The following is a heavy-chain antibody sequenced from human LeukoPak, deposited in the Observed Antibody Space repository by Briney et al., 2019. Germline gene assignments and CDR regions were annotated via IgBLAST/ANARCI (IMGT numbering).Heavy chain of an antibody. J-gene: IGHJ6*03. CDR1: GFTFRTSW. V-gene: IGHV3-7*01. CDR3: ARNGAPVVTAITPYYYYMDV. CDR2: INPDGSEK. Sequence: GGSLRLSCGASGFTFRTSWMNWVRQAPGKGLEWVASINPDGSEKYSVDSVKGRFTISRDNAKNSLYLQMNSLRAEDTAVYYCARNGAPVVTAITPYYYYMDVWGKGTTVTVSS. D-gene: IGHD2-21*02.